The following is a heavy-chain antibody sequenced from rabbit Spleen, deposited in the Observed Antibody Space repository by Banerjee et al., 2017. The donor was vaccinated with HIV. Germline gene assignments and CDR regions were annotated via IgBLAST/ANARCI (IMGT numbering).Heavy chain of an antibody. CDR3: ARDTSTSCSTYGMDR. D-gene: IGHD1-1*01. J-gene: IGHJ6*01. CDR2: IYAGSSGNT. Sequence: QSLEESGGGLVKPGASLTLTCKASGFSFNSGYDMCWVRQAPGKGLELIACIYAGSSGNTYSAIWAKGRLTSSKTSSTTVTLQMTSLTAADTATYFCARDTSTSCSTYGMDRWGPGPLVTVS. V-gene: IGHV1S40*01. CDR1: GFSFNSGYD.